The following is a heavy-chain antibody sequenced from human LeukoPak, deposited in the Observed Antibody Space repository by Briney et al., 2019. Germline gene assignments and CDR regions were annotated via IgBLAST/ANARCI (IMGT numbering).Heavy chain of an antibody. CDR1: GGSFSGYY. J-gene: IGHJ4*02. V-gene: IGHV4-34*01. CDR2: INHSGST. Sequence: SETLSLTCAVSGGSFSGYYWSWIRQPPGKGLEWIGEINHSGSTNYNPSLKSRVTISVDTSKNQFSLKLSSVTAADTAVYYCARRRIAAAGLVYFDYWGQGTLVTVSS. CDR3: ARRRIAAAGLVYFDY. D-gene: IGHD6-13*01.